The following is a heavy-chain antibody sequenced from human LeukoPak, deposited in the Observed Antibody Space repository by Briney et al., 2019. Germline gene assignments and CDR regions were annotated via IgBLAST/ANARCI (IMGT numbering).Heavy chain of an antibody. CDR1: RFTLGDRY. J-gene: IGHJ5*02. D-gene: IGHD3-3*01. Sequence: SLRLSHAACRFTLGDRYMRWVRQAPAHGLEWLAIICPGGETYNADSVKGRFPISRDRSKNTVDLQINSLRPEDTAMYYCARLGGLAAPRWFDPWGQGTLVSVSS. CDR2: ICPGGET. CDR3: ARLGGLAAPRWFDP. V-gene: IGHV3-66*02.